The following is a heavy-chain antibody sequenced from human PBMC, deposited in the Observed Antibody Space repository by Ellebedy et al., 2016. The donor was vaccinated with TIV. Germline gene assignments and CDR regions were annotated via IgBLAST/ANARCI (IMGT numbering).Heavy chain of an antibody. V-gene: IGHV3-21*01. J-gene: IGHJ4*02. Sequence: GESLKISCAGSGFTFSSYSIDWVRQAPGKGLEWVSSISPRSDYIYYRDSVKGRFTISRDNSKNTLYLQMNSLRAEDTAVYYCARDWRADYWGQGTLVTVSS. CDR1: GFTFSSYS. CDR2: ISPRSDYI. CDR3: ARDWRADY.